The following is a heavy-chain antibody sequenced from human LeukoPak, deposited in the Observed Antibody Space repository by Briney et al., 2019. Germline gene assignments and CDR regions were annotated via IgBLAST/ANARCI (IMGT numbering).Heavy chain of an antibody. J-gene: IGHJ6*03. Sequence: SETLSLTCTVSSGSISTSNYYWGWVRQPPGKALEWIGNIFYSGSTYYSPSLKSRVTISVDTSKNQFSLKLSSVTAADTAVYYCARAAGGGSYYYYYYMDVWGKGTTVTISS. D-gene: IGHD1-26*01. CDR3: ARAAGGGSYYYYYYMDV. CDR1: SGSISTSNYY. CDR2: IFYSGST. V-gene: IGHV4-39*07.